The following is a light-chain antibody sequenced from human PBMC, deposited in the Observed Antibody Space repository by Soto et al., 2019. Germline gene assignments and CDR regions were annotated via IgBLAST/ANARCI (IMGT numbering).Light chain of an antibody. CDR1: QSISSY. J-gene: IGKJ1*01. CDR2: TAS. CDR3: KQANSFPWT. V-gene: IGKV1-39*01. Sequence: DIPLTLSPSTLSASVGDRVIITCRASQSISSYLNWYQQKPGKAPKLLMYTASNLQSGVQSRFSGSGSGTDFTLSIRSLQPEDFATYYCKQANSFPWTFGQGTKVDIK.